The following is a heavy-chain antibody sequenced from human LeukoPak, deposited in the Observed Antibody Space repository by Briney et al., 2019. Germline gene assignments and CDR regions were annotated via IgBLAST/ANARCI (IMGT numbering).Heavy chain of an antibody. CDR1: GGSISSYY. V-gene: IGHV4-59*01. CDR3: ARANLHYYYDSSGYLDY. CDR2: IYYSGST. J-gene: IGHJ4*02. Sequence: SETLSLTCTVSGGSISSYYWSWIRQPPGKGLEWIGYIYYSGSTNYNPSLKSRVTISVDTSKNQFSLKPSSVTAADTAVYYCARANLHYYYDSSGYLDYWGQGTLVTVSS. D-gene: IGHD3-22*01.